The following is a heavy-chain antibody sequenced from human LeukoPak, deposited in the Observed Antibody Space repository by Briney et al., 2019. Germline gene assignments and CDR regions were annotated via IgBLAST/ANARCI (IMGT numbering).Heavy chain of an antibody. CDR2: IRYDGSNK. CDR3: AKDMDIVVVPAAMVY. D-gene: IGHD2-2*03. J-gene: IGHJ4*02. V-gene: IGHV3-30*02. Sequence: GGSLRLSCAASGFTFSSYGMHWVRQAPGKGLEWVAFIRYDGSNKYYADSVKGRFTISRDNSKNTLYLQMNSLRAEDTAVYYCAKDMDIVVVPAAMVYWGQGTLVTVSS. CDR1: GFTFSSYG.